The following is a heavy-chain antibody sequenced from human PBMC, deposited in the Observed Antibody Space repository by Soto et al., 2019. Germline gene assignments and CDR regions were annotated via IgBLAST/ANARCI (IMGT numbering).Heavy chain of an antibody. Sequence: QVQLQESGPGLVKPSETLSLTCNVSGGSISKFYWAWIRKTAGNGLEWMGRVYATGTTDYHPSLRRRVAMSVDILKKTFSLRLRSVTGADSGVYYCVRDGSKSLRDWFDPWGQGILVTVSS. J-gene: IGHJ5*02. CDR1: GGSISKFY. CDR2: VYATGTT. V-gene: IGHV4-4*07. CDR3: VRDGSKSLRDWFDP.